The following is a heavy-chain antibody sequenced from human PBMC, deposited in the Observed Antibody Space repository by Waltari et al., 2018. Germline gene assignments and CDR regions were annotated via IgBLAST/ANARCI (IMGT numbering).Heavy chain of an antibody. J-gene: IGHJ3*02. CDR1: GGSISSYY. V-gene: IGHV4-59*01. D-gene: IGHD1-1*01. Sequence: QVQLQESGPGLVKPSETLSLTCTVSGGSISSYYWSWIRQPPGKGLEWIGYIYYSGSTNYNPSLKRRVTISVDTSKNQFSLKLSSVTAADTAVYYCARSPTGTTRRAFDIWGQGTMVTVSS. CDR2: IYYSGST. CDR3: ARSPTGTTRRAFDI.